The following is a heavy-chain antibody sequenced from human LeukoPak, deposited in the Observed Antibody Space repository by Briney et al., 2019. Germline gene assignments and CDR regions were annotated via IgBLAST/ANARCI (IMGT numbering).Heavy chain of an antibody. J-gene: IGHJ5*02. D-gene: IGHD5-12*01. CDR1: GYTFTGYY. CDR3: ARGHIVATRSGNWFDP. V-gene: IGHV1-2*02. CDR2: INPNSGGT. Sequence: GASVKASCKASGYTFTGYYMHWVRQAPGQGLEWMGWINPNSGGTNYAQKFQGRVTMTRDTSISTAYMELSRLRSDDTAVYYYARGHIVATRSGNWFDPWGQGTLVTVSS.